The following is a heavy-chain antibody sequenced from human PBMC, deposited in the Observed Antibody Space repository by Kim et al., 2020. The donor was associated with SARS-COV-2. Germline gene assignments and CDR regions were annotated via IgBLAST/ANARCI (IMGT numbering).Heavy chain of an antibody. CDR3: AKVYNILTGLYDPSPFHY. D-gene: IGHD3-9*01. Sequence: GGSLRLSCAASEFTFRNFVMHWVRQAPGKVLEWVAAISFDGSSKFYADSVKGRFTISRDNSRYTLYLEMNSLRPEDTAVYSCAKVYNILTGLYDPSPFHYWGRGTLVSVSS. J-gene: IGHJ4*02. CDR1: EFTFRNFV. V-gene: IGHV3-30*18. CDR2: ISFDGSSK.